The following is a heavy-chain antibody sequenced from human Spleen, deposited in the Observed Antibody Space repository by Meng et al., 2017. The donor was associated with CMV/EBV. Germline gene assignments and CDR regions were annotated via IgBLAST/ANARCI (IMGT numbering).Heavy chain of an antibody. CDR3: AKAGAPQGSGLFDAFDI. J-gene: IGHJ3*02. CDR1: GFNFDDYV. D-gene: IGHD6-19*01. CDR2: ISWNTGII. V-gene: IGHV3-9*01. Sequence: SLKISCAASGFNFDDYVIHWVRQAPGKGLEWVSGISWNTGIIGYVDSVRGRFTISRDHGKNSLYLQMNSLRTEDTALYYCAKAGAPQGSGLFDAFDIWGQGTMVTVSS.